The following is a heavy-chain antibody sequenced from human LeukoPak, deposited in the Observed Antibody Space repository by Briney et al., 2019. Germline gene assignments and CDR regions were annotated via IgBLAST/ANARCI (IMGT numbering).Heavy chain of an antibody. V-gene: IGHV3-7*01. CDR3: AKEGYGSGSYYNSEYFQH. CDR2: IRQDGDTK. J-gene: IGHJ1*01. Sequence: GGSLRLSCAASGFPFNAYWMTWVRQAPGKGLEWVANIRQDGDTKYYVDSVKGRFTISRDNAMNSLYLQMNSLRAEDTAVYYCAKEGYGSGSYYNSEYFQHWGQGTLVTVSS. CDR1: GFPFNAYW. D-gene: IGHD3-10*01.